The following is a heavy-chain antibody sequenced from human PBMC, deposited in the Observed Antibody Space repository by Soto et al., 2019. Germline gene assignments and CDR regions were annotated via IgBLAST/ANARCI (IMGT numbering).Heavy chain of an antibody. J-gene: IGHJ6*02. Sequence: ASVKVSCKASGYTFTSYGISWVRQAPGQGLEWMGWISAYNGNTNYAQKLQGRVTMTTDTSTSTAYMELSSLRSEDTAVYYCARDGANIYYYYYYGMDVWGQGTTVTVSS. CDR2: ISAYNGNT. CDR1: GYTFTSYG. D-gene: IGHD3-10*01. CDR3: ARDGANIYYYYYYGMDV. V-gene: IGHV1-18*01.